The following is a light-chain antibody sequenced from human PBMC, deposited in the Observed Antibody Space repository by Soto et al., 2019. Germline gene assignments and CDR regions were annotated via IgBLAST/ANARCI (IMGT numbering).Light chain of an antibody. V-gene: IGKV3-20*01. CDR3: QQYETTPRT. CDR2: ATS. J-gene: IGKJ1*01. Sequence: TVLTQSPGTLSLSPGERATLSCRASQSVRSSYLAWFQQKPGQAPRLLIYATSSRATDIPDKFSGSGSGTDFTRTISRLEPEDFAVYYCQQYETTPRTFGQGTKVEIK. CDR1: QSVRSSY.